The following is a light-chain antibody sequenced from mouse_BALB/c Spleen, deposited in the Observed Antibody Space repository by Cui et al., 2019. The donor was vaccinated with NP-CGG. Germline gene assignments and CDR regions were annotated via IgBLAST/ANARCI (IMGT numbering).Light chain of an antibody. Sequence: QAVLTQESPLTTSPGETVTLTCRSSTGAVTSSNYANWAQEKPNHLFTGLIGGTNNRVPGVPARFSGSLIGDKAALTITGAQTEDEAIYFCALWYSNHWVFGGGTKLTVL. V-gene: IGLV1*01. J-gene: IGLJ1*01. CDR2: GTN. CDR3: ALWYSNHWV. CDR1: TGAVTSSNY.